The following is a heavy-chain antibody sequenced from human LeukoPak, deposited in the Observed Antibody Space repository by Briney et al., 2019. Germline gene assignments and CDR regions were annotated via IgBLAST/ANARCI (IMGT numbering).Heavy chain of an antibody. D-gene: IGHD2-2*01. CDR2: ISYDGSNK. Sequence: GGSLRLSCAASGFTFSSYGMHWVRQAPGKGLEWVAVISYDGSNKYYADSVKGRFTISRDNSKNTLYLQMNSLRAEDTAVYYCAKTCSSTSCYTVAFDIWGQGTMVTVSS. CDR3: AKTCSSTSCYTVAFDI. V-gene: IGHV3-30*18. J-gene: IGHJ3*02. CDR1: GFTFSSYG.